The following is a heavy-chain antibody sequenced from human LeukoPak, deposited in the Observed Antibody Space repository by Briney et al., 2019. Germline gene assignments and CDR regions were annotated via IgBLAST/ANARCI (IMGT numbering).Heavy chain of an antibody. CDR3: ARDRVGATAIDY. D-gene: IGHD1-26*01. CDR1: GYSISSAYY. J-gene: IGHJ4*02. V-gene: IGHV4-38-2*02. Sequence: SETLSLTCTVSGYSISSAYYWGWIRQPPGKELEWIGNIYHSGSTYYNPSLRGRVTISVDTSKNQFSLKLSSVTAADTAVYYCARDRVGATAIDYWGQGTLVTVSS. CDR2: IYHSGST.